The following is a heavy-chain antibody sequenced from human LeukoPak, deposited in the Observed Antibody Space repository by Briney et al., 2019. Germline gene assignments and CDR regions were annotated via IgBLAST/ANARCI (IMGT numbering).Heavy chain of an antibody. V-gene: IGHV3-66*01. CDR1: GLTVTSNY. CDR3: AKGPIYGKGSYFFDH. Sequence: GGSLRLSCAASGLTVTSNYMSWVRQTPGQGRLEWVSVIYTDGRTFYTGSVTGRFTISRDNSKNTLYLQMNSLRAEDTAVYYCAKGPIYGKGSYFFDHWGQGTLVTVSS. D-gene: IGHD3-10*01. CDR2: IYTDGRT. J-gene: IGHJ4*02.